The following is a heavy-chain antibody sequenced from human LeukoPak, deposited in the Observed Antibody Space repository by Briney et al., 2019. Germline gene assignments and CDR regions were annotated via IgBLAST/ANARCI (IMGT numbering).Heavy chain of an antibody. Sequence: SQTLSLTCTVSGGSISSGAYYWSWIRQHPGKGLEWIGYIYYSGSTNYNPSLKSRVTISVDTSKNQFSLKLSSVTAADTAVYYCARTNRSHYTIVGATADAFDIWGQGTMVTVSS. CDR2: IYYSGST. J-gene: IGHJ3*02. D-gene: IGHD1-26*01. V-gene: IGHV4-30-4*08. CDR1: GGSISSGAYY. CDR3: ARTNRSHYTIVGATADAFDI.